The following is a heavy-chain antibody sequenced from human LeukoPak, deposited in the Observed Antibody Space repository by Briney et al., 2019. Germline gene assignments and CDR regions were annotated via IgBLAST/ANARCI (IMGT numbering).Heavy chain of an antibody. V-gene: IGHV3-23*01. CDR2: ISGGGGST. J-gene: IGHJ4*02. Sequence: PGGSLRLSCAASGFIFSSYAMSWVRQAPGKGLEWVSAISGGGGSTYYADSVKGRFTISRDNSKNSLYLQMNSLRAEDTAVYYYAKKLTAGYSSGWSQGGYFDYWGQGTLVTVSS. CDR1: GFIFSSYA. D-gene: IGHD6-19*01. CDR3: AKKLTAGYSSGWSQGGYFDY.